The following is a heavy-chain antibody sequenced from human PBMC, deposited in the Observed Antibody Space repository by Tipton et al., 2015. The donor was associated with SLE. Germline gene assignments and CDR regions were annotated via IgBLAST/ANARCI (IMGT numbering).Heavy chain of an antibody. CDR1: GFSFGTYA. V-gene: IGHV3-30*04. J-gene: IGHJ4*02. CDR2: ILYDGSQA. CDR3: AKEGNYVTSGIYSRFLDH. D-gene: IGHD3-10*01. Sequence: SLRLSCATSGFSFGTYALHWVRQAPGKGLEWVALILYDGSQAYYADSVKGRFTISRDNSKNTLYLHISNLRPEDTAVYYCAKEGNYVTSGIYSRFLDHWGQGTLVTVSS.